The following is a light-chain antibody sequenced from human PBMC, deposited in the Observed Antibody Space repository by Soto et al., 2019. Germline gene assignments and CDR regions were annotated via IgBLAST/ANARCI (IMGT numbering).Light chain of an antibody. Sequence: DVVMTQSPLSLPVTLGQPASISCRSSQSLVYSNGVTYLNWFQQRPGQSPRRLIHKVSNRDSGVPDIFNGSASGTDFALKISRVEAEDVGVYYCMQGTHWPYTFGQGTKLEIK. CDR1: QSLVYSNGVTY. J-gene: IGKJ2*01. V-gene: IGKV2-30*01. CDR2: KVS. CDR3: MQGTHWPYT.